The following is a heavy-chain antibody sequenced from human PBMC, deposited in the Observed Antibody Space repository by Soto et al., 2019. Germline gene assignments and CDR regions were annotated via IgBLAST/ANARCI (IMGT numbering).Heavy chain of an antibody. Sequence: GGSLRLSCAASGFTFSSYGMHWVRQAPGKGLEWVAVISYDGSNKYYADSVKGRFTISRDNSKNTLYLQMNSLRAEDTAVYYCAKLGTLDAFDIWGQGTMVTVSS. CDR1: GFTFSSYG. V-gene: IGHV3-30*18. CDR2: ISYDGSNK. CDR3: AKLGTLDAFDI. J-gene: IGHJ3*02. D-gene: IGHD1-1*01.